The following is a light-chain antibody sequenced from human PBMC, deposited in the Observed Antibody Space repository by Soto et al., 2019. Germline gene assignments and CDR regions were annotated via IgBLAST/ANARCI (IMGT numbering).Light chain of an antibody. CDR3: SSYTSGSTSVV. CDR2: EVN. CDR1: SNDIGGYNY. Sequence: QSALTQPASVSGSPGQSITISCTGTSNDIGGYNYVSWYQQHPGKAPRLMISEVNNRPSGVSDRFSGSKSGNTASLTISRLQAEDEADYYCSSYTSGSTSVVFGGGTKLTVL. J-gene: IGLJ2*01. V-gene: IGLV2-14*01.